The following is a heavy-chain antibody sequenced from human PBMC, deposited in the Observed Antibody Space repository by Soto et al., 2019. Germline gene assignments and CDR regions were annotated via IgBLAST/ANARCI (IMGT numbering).Heavy chain of an antibody. V-gene: IGHV1-69*13. CDR3: ARRLLWFGELLNWFDP. D-gene: IGHD3-10*01. J-gene: IGHJ5*02. CDR2: IIPIFGTA. Sequence: SVKLSCKASGGTFSSYAISWVRQAPGQGLEWMGGIIPIFGTANYAQKFQGRVTITADESTSTAYMELSSLRSEDTAVYYCARRLLWFGELLNWFDPWGQGTLVTVSS. CDR1: GGTFSSYA.